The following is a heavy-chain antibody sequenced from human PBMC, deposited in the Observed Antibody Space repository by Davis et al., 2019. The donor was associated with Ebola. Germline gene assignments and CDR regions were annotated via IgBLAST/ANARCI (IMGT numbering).Heavy chain of an antibody. J-gene: IGHJ4*02. CDR1: GFTFDDYA. CDR2: ISWNSGSI. D-gene: IGHD3-10*01. V-gene: IGHV3-9*01. Sequence: PGGSLRLSCAASGFTFDDYAMHWVRQAPGKGLEWVSGISWNSGSIGYADSVKGRFTISRDNAKNSLYLQMNSLRAEDTALYYCAKGSGADYWGQGTLVTVSS. CDR3: AKGSGADY.